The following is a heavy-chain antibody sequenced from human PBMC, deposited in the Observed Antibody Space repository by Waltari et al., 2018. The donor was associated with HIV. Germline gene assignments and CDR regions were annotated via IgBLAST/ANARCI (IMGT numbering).Heavy chain of an antibody. D-gene: IGHD5-12*01. V-gene: IGHV3-53*01. CDR3: AREMATIGAFDI. CDR1: GFTVSSNY. Sequence: EVQLVESGGGLIQPGGSLRLSCAASGFTVSSNYMSWVRQGPGKGLEWVALICSGGTTYYADSVKGRFTISRDNSKNTLYLQMNSLRGEDTAVYYCAREMATIGAFDIWGQGTMVTVAS. CDR2: ICSGGTT. J-gene: IGHJ3*02.